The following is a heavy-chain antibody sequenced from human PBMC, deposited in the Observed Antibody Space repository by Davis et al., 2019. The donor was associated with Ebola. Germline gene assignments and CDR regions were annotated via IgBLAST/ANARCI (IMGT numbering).Heavy chain of an antibody. Sequence: PGGSLRLSCAASGFTFSTYAMSWVRQAPGKGLEWVSAISGSGGSTYYADSVKGRFTISRDNSKNTLYLQMNSLRAEDTAVYYCAREGYSSSFWYFQHWGQGTLVTVSS. CDR2: ISGSGGST. V-gene: IGHV3-23*01. J-gene: IGHJ1*01. CDR1: GFTFSTYA. D-gene: IGHD6-6*01. CDR3: AREGYSSSFWYFQH.